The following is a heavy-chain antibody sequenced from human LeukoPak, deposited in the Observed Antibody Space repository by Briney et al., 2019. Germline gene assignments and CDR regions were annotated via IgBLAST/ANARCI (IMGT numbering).Heavy chain of an antibody. V-gene: IGHV3-11*04. CDR1: GFTFSDYY. J-gene: IGHJ4*02. CDR3: AKDGRPGDCYFDF. Sequence: GGSLRLSCAASGFTFSDYYMSWIRQAPGKGLEWVSYISSSGSTIYYADSVKGRFTISRDNAKNSLYLQMNSLRAEDTAVYYCAKDGRPGDCYFDFWGQGTLVTVSS. D-gene: IGHD2-21*02. CDR2: ISSSGSTI.